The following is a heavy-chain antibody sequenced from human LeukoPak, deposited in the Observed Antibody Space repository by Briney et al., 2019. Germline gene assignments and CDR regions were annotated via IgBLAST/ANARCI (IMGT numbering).Heavy chain of an antibody. V-gene: IGHV4-34*01. D-gene: IGHD6-19*01. CDR2: INHSGST. CDR3: ARAYSSGWYLDFDY. CDR1: GGSFSGYY. J-gene: IGHJ4*02. Sequence: SETLSLTCAVYGGSFSGYYWGWIRQPPGKGLEWIGEINHSGSTNYNPSLKSRVTISVDTSKNQFSLKLSSATAADTAVYYCARAYSSGWYLDFDYWGQGTLVTVSS.